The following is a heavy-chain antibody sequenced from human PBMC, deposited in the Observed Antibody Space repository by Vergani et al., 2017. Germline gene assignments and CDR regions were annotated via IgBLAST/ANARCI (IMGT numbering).Heavy chain of an antibody. J-gene: IGHJ4*02. CDR1: GGSISSGSYY. D-gene: IGHD2-15*01. CDR2: IYTSGST. Sequence: QVQLQESGPGLVKPSQTLSLTCTVSGGSISSGSYYWSWVRQPAGKGLEWIGRIYTSGSTNYNPSLKSRVTISVDTSKNQFSLKLSSVTAADTAVYYCARWVGTATPDYWGQGTLVTVSS. V-gene: IGHV4-61*02. CDR3: ARWVGTATPDY.